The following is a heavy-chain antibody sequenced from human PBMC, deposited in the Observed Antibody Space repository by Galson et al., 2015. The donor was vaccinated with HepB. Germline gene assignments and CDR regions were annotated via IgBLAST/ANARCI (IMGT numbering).Heavy chain of an antibody. CDR2: INHSGIT. Sequence: ETLSLTCAVYGGSFSDYYWRWIRQPPGKGLEWVGEINHSGITNYNPSLKSRVTISVDMSKNQFSLKLSSVTAAETAVYYCARGGNDYYYGMDVWGQGTTVTVSS. CDR1: GGSFSDYY. V-gene: IGHV4-34*01. CDR3: ARGGNDYYYGMDV. J-gene: IGHJ6*02.